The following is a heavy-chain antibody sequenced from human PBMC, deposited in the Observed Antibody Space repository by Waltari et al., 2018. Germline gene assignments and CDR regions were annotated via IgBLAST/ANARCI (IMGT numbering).Heavy chain of an antibody. V-gene: IGHV4-34*01. CDR2: INHSGST. J-gene: IGHJ1*01. CDR1: GGSFSGYY. CDR3: ARGTPDTKKLEDIVVVPAARGYFQH. D-gene: IGHD2-2*01. Sequence: QVQLQQWGAGLLKPSETLSLTCAVYGGSFSGYYWSWIRQPPGKGLEWIGEINHSGSTNYNPSLKSRVTISVDTSKNQFSLKLSSVTAADTAVYYCARGTPDTKKLEDIVVVPAARGYFQHWGQGTLVTVSS.